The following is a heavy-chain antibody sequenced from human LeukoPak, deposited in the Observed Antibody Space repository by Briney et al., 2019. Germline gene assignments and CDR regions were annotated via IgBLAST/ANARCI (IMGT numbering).Heavy chain of an antibody. D-gene: IGHD5-12*01. CDR1: GGSVSNDY. J-gene: IGHJ4*02. CDR3: ARGGSQFDY. Sequence: SETLSLXCSVSGGSVSNDYWSWIRRTPEKGLEWIAYIQYRGSTFYNPSLRSRATISLDTSKNQFSLELASVTAADTAVYYCARGGSQFDYWGQGALVTVSS. CDR2: IQYRGST. V-gene: IGHV4-59*02.